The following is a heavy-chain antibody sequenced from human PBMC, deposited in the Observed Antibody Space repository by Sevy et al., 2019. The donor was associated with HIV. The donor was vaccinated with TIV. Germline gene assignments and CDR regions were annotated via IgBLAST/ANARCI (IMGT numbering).Heavy chain of an antibody. CDR1: GGSISSGGYS. J-gene: IGHJ5*02. Sequence: SETLSLTCAVSGGSISSGGYSWSWIRQPPGKGLEWIGYIDHSGSTYYNPSLRSRVTMSVDRSKNQFSLKLRSVTAADTAVYYCARGNSFDFDPWGQGTLVTVSS. CDR2: IDHSGST. V-gene: IGHV4-30-2*01. D-gene: IGHD2-15*01. CDR3: ARGNSFDFDP.